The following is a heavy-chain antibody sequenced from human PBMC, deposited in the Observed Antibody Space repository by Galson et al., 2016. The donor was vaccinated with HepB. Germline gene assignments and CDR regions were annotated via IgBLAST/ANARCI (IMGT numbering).Heavy chain of an antibody. D-gene: IGHD2-2*01. J-gene: IGHJ5*01. Sequence: QSGAEVKKPGESLKISCKGSGYKFTTYWIGWVRQVPGKGLEWMGIVSPGNSDTRYSPSFQGHVTISADKSISTAYLQWSSLKASDTAMYYCARRTTSWPGEYNWFDSWGQGTLVTVAS. V-gene: IGHV5-51*01. CDR1: GYKFTTYW. CDR3: ARRTTSWPGEYNWFDS. CDR2: VSPGNSDT.